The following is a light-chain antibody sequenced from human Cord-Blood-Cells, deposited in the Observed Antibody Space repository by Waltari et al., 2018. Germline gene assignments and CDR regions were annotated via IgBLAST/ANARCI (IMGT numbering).Light chain of an antibody. V-gene: IGLV2-11*01. J-gene: IGLJ1*01. CDR1: SSDFGGYNY. Sequence: QSALPQPRSVSGSTGQSVTLSCTGHSSDFGGYNYVPWYQQHQGKAPKLIIYDVRKRPSGVPDRFSGSKSGNTASLTISGLQAEDEADYYCCSYAGSYTLGVFGTGTKVTVL. CDR3: CSYAGSYTLGV. CDR2: DVR.